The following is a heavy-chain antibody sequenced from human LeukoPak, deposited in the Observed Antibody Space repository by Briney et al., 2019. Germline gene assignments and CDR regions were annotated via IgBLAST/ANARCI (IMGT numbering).Heavy chain of an antibody. D-gene: IGHD3-22*01. V-gene: IGHV3-30*18. Sequence: PGGSLRLSCVASGFTFSIYGMHWVRQAPGKGLEWVAVISYDGSNKYYADSVKGRFTISRDNSKNTLYLQMNSLRAEDTAVYYCAKEAYDSSGYLGYFDYWGQGTLVTVSS. CDR2: ISYDGSNK. CDR1: GFTFSIYG. CDR3: AKEAYDSSGYLGYFDY. J-gene: IGHJ4*02.